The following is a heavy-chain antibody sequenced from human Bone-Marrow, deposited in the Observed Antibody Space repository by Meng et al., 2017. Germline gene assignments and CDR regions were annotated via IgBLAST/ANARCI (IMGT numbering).Heavy chain of an antibody. V-gene: IGHV4-4*02. CDR2: IYHTGRT. CDR1: GDSIISNYW. Sequence: QVQLQESGPGLVNPSGTLSLPCPVSGDSIISNYWWNWVRQTPGKGLEWIGEIYHTGRTDYNPFLKSRVTISVDTSKNQFSLTLTSVTAADTAVYYCARHEFGLPTAAFDHWGQGTLVTVSS. D-gene: IGHD2-2*01. J-gene: IGHJ4*02. CDR3: ARHEFGLPTAAFDH.